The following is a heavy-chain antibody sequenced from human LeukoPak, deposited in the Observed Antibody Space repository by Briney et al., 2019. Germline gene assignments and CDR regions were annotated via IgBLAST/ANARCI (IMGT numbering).Heavy chain of an antibody. V-gene: IGHV3-7*01. CDR1: GFTFNSFF. CDR2: ISQDGSET. Sequence: GGSLRLSCAASGFTFNSFFLNWVRLTPGRELEWLACISQDGSETLYMDSVRGRFTISRDNTKNSLYLQMDSLRAEDTAVYFCVRDLGHSRHYFEYWGQGALVTVSS. D-gene: IGHD7-27*01. CDR3: VRDLGHSRHYFEY. J-gene: IGHJ4*02.